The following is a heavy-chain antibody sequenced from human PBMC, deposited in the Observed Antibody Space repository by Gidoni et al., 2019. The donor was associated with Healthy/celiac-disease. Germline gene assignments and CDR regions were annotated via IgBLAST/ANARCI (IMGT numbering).Heavy chain of an antibody. CDR3: ARSYYGSGSYYNGGDCWFDP. CDR1: GGPLSSGGYY. V-gene: IGHV4-31*03. J-gene: IGHJ5*02. CDR2: IYYSGST. D-gene: IGHD3-10*01. Sequence: QVQLQESGPGLVKPSQTLSLTCTVSGGPLSSGGYYWSWIRQHPGKGLEWIGYIYYSGSTYYNPSLKSRVTISVDTSKNQFSLKLSSVTAADTAVYYCARSYYGSGSYYNGGDCWFDPWGQGTLVTVSS.